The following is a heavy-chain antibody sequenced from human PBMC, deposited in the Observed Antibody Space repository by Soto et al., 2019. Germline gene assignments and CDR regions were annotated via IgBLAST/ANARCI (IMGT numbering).Heavy chain of an antibody. D-gene: IGHD3-9*01. CDR3: AREDYYDTGYYVV. J-gene: IGHJ4*02. CDR2: VYTSGTT. CDR1: GRSMSGYY. V-gene: IGHV4-4*07. Sequence: SETLSLTCTVSGRSMSGYYWSWIRQPAGERLEWIGRVYTSGTTDFNPSLKGRVTMSVDTSKNQFSLKLTSVTAADTALYYCAREDYYDTGYYVVWGQGTQVTVSS.